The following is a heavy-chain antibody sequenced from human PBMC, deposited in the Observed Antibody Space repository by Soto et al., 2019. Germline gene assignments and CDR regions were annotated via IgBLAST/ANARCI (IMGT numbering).Heavy chain of an antibody. J-gene: IGHJ3*02. CDR1: GGTFSSYT. D-gene: IGHD6-19*01. CDR2: ISAYNGNT. V-gene: IGHV1-18*01. CDR3: ARELSRGWLHDAFDI. Sequence: ASVKVSCKASGGTFSSYTISWVRQAPGQGLEWMGWISAYNGNTNYAQKLQGRVTMTTDTSTSTAYMELRSLRSDDTAVYYCARELSRGWLHDAFDIWGQGTMVTVSS.